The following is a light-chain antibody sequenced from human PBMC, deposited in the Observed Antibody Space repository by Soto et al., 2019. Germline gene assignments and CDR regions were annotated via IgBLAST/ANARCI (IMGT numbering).Light chain of an antibody. CDR2: DAS. CDR1: QSVTTF. Sequence: EIVLTQSPATLSLSPGERATLSCSASQSVTTFLAWYQQKPGQAPRLLISDASDRATGIPARFSGSGSGTDFTLTISILESEDFAVYYCQQRSNCPWTFGQGTKVEI. V-gene: IGKV3-11*01. J-gene: IGKJ1*01. CDR3: QQRSNCPWT.